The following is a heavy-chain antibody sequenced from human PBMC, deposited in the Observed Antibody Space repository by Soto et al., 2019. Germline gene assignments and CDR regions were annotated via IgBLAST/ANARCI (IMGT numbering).Heavy chain of an antibody. CDR3: AREYSSRLNWFDP. V-gene: IGHV4-59*01. J-gene: IGHJ5*02. D-gene: IGHD6-13*01. CDR2: IYYSGST. CDR1: GGSISSYY. Sequence: LETLSLTCTVSGGSISSYYWSWIRQPPGKGLEWIGYIYYSGSTNYNPSLKSRVTISVDTSKNQFSLKLSSVTAADTAVYYCAREYSSRLNWFDPWGQGTLVTVSS.